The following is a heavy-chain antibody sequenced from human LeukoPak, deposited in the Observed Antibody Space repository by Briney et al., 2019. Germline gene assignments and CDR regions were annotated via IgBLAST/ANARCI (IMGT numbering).Heavy chain of an antibody. CDR2: INADGSTT. Sequence: GGSLRLSCAASGSGFTFNNYWMHWVRQAPGKGLVWVSRINADGSTTSYADSVRGRFTISRDNSKNTLYLQMNSLRAEDTAVYYCARDGYYDSSGYYRNWGQGTLVTVSS. V-gene: IGHV3-74*01. D-gene: IGHD3-22*01. J-gene: IGHJ4*02. CDR1: GSGFTFNNYW. CDR3: ARDGYYDSSGYYRN.